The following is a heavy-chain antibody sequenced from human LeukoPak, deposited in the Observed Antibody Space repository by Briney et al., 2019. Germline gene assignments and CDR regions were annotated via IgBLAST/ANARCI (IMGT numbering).Heavy chain of an antibody. V-gene: IGHV4-39*01. CDR1: GGSISSSSYY. CDR3: ARLGQSGSYLGSNWFDP. D-gene: IGHD3-10*01. Sequence: SETLSLTCTVSGGSISSSSYYWGWIRQPPGKGLEWIGNIYYSGSTYYNPSLKSRVTISVDTSKNQFSLKLSSVTAADTAVYYCARLGQSGSYLGSNWFDPRGQGTLVTVSS. CDR2: IYYSGST. J-gene: IGHJ5*02.